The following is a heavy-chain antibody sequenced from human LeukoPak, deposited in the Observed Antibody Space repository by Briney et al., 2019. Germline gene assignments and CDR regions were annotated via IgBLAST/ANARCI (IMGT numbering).Heavy chain of an antibody. D-gene: IGHD6-19*01. V-gene: IGHV1-8*01. CDR2: INPNSGNT. CDR3: ERMTVSGRDNWFDP. CDR1: GYTFTSYD. Sequence: ASVKVSCKASGYTFTSYDINCVRQATGQGLEWIGWINPNSGNTGYAQKFQGRVTMNRNTSISTAYMEMSSLRSEDTAVYYCERMTVSGRDNWFDPWGPGTLVTVCS. J-gene: IGHJ5*02.